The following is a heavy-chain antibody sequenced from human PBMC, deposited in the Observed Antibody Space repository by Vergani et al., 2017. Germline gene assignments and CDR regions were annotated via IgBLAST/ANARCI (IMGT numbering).Heavy chain of an antibody. V-gene: IGHV3-33*06. Sequence: QVQLVESGGGVVQPGRSLRLSCAASGFRFSSYGMNWVRQAPGKGLEWVAVIWYDGSNKYYADSVKGRFTISRDNSQNTVNLQMNSLRVDDTAVYYCAKELWGCISISCSYYMHVWRKAAT. D-gene: IGHD2-2*01. J-gene: IGHJ6*03. CDR3: AKELWGCISISCSYYMHV. CDR1: GFRFSSYG. CDR2: IWYDGSNK.